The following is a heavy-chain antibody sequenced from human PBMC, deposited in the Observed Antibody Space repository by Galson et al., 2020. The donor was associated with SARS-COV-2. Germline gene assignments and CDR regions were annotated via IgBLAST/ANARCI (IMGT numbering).Heavy chain of an antibody. CDR3: ARDGGPRATAAGIPYNWFDP. CDR1: GYSISSGYY. V-gene: IGHV4-38-2*02. D-gene: IGHD6-13*01. J-gene: IGHJ5*02. CDR2: IYHSGST. Sequence: SETLSLTCTVSGYSISSGYYWGWIRQPPGKGLEWIGSIYHSGSTYYNPSLKSRVTISVDTSKNQFSLKLSSVTAADTAVYYCARDGGPRATAAGIPYNWFDPWGQGTLVTVSS.